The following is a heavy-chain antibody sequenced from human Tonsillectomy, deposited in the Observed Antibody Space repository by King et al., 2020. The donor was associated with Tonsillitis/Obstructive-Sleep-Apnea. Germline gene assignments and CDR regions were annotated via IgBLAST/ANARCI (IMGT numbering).Heavy chain of an antibody. J-gene: IGHJ6*02. CDR1: GSTFSDAW. CDR2: IKSKTNGGTT. Sequence: VQLVESGGGLVRPGGSLRLSCAASGSTFSDAWMNWVRQAPGKGLEWVGRIKSKTNGGTTDYAAPVKGRFTISRDDSNNTLFLQMNGLKTEDTAIYYCTSRGAWIHHRGDYFYYGMDVWGQGTTVTVSS. D-gene: IGHD5-18*01. CDR3: TSRGAWIHHRGDYFYYGMDV. V-gene: IGHV3-15*07.